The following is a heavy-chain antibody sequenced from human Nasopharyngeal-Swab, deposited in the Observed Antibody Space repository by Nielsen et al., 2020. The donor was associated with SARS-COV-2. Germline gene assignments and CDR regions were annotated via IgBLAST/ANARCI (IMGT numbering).Heavy chain of an antibody. V-gene: IGHV3-7*03. CDR2: IKQDGSET. J-gene: IGHJ6*03. Sequence: GESLNISCAASGFSFSTYWMTWVRQAPGKGLEWVANIKQDGSETYYVDSVKGRFTVSRDNPKNLLYLQVSSLRAEDTAVYYCARQGVFVPAYFHQYYMDVWGKGTTVTVSS. D-gene: IGHD3-16*02. CDR3: ARQGVFVPAYFHQYYMDV. CDR1: GFSFSTYW.